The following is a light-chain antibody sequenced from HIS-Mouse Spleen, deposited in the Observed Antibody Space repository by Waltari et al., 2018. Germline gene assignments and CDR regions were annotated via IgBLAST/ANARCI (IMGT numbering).Light chain of an antibody. Sequence: QSVLTQPPSASGTPGQRVTISCSGSSSNLGSNYVYWYQQPPVTAPKLLIYRNNQRPSGVPDRFSGSKSGTSASLAISGLRSEDEADYYCAAWDDSLSGPVFGGGTKLTVL. CDR1: SSNLGSNY. CDR3: AAWDDSLSGPV. J-gene: IGLJ3*02. CDR2: RNN. V-gene: IGLV1-47*01.